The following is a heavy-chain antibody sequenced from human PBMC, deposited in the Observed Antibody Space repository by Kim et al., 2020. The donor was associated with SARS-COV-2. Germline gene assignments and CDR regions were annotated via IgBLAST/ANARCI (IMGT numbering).Heavy chain of an antibody. Sequence: GGSLRLSCTASGFTFGDYAMSWFRQAPGKGLEWVGFIRSKAYGGTTEYAASVKGRFTISRDDSKSIAYLQMNSLKTEDTAVYYCNVYSYGPKPLDYWGQGTLVTVSS. CDR1: GFTFGDYA. J-gene: IGHJ4*02. CDR2: IRSKAYGGTT. V-gene: IGHV3-49*03. D-gene: IGHD5-18*01. CDR3: NVYSYGPKPLDY.